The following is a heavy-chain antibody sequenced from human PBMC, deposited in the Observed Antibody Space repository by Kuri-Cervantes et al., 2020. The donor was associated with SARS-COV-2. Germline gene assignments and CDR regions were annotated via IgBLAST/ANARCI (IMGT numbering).Heavy chain of an antibody. J-gene: IGHJ4*02. D-gene: IGHD2-2*02. CDR3: VKGYCSSTSCYRGGY. V-gene: IGHV3-64D*08. CDR1: GFTFSSYA. Sequence: GESLKISCSASGFTFSSYAMHWVRQAPGKGLEYVSAISSNGGSTYYADSVKGRFTISRDNSKNTLYLRMSSLRAEDTAVYYCVKGYCSSTSCYRGGYWGQGTLVTVSS. CDR2: ISSNGGST.